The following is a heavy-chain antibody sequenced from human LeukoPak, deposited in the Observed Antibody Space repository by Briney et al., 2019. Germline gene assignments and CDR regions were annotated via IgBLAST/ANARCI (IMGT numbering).Heavy chain of an antibody. CDR1: GFTFSSYA. CDR3: AKAHTYYYDSSGYYYVLNYYYGMDV. CDR2: ISGSGGST. J-gene: IGHJ6*02. D-gene: IGHD3-22*01. V-gene: IGHV3-23*01. Sequence: QPGGSLRLSCAASGFTFSSYAMRWVRQAPGKGLEWVSAISGSGGSTYYADSVKGRFTISRDNSKNTLYLQMNSLRAEDTAVYYCAKAHTYYYDSSGYYYVLNYYYGMDVWGQGTTVTVSS.